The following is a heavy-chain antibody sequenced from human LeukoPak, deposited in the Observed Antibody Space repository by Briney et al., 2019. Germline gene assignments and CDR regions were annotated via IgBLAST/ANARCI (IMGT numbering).Heavy chain of an antibody. Sequence: ASVKVSCKASRYTFTNYDINWVRQAIGERLEWMGWMNPNSGNTTYAQKFQGGVTLPRNTSIRPAYMELSSMRFEDTAVYYCARVHLGGLWFLWGQGTLVTVSS. CDR1: RYTFTNYD. J-gene: IGHJ4*02. CDR3: ARVHLGGLWFL. V-gene: IGHV1-8*01. CDR2: MNPNSGNT. D-gene: IGHD3-16*02.